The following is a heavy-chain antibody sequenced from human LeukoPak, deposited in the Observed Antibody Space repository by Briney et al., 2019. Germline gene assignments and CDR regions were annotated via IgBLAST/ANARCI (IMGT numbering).Heavy chain of an antibody. Sequence: GESLKVSCKYSGYSFTAYWIGWVRQMSGKGLEWMGIVHPSDSDTRYSPTFQGQVTISADKSNNTAYLQWSSLKASDTAMYYCARRGYDILTGSMPGDAFDIWGQGTMVTVSS. CDR2: VHPSDSDT. J-gene: IGHJ3*02. D-gene: IGHD3-9*01. V-gene: IGHV5-51*01. CDR3: ARRGYDILTGSMPGDAFDI. CDR1: GYSFTAYW.